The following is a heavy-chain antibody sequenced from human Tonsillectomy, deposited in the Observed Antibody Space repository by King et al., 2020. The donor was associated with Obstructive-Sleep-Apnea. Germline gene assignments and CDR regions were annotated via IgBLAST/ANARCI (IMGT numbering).Heavy chain of an antibody. Sequence: VQLQQWGAGLLKPSETLSLTCAVYGGSFSDYYWSWIRQPPGKGLEWIGEINHSGSTNYNPSLKSRVTISVDTSTNQFSLNLSSVTASDSAVYYCARGSGAASVNWFDPWGQGALVTVSS. J-gene: IGHJ5*02. CDR3: ARGSGAASVNWFDP. CDR1: GGSFSDYY. V-gene: IGHV4-34*01. CDR2: INHSGST. D-gene: IGHD6-13*01.